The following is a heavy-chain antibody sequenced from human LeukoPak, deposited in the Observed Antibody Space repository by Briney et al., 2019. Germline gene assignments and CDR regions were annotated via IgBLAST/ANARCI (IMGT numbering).Heavy chain of an antibody. Sequence: ASVKVSCKASGYTFTSYYMHWVRQAPGQGLEWMGIINPSGGSTSYAQKFQGRVTMTRDTSTSTVYMELSSLRSEDTAVYYCARDVAVVGYSYGYLVYWGQGTLVTVSS. V-gene: IGHV1-46*01. J-gene: IGHJ4*02. CDR2: INPSGGST. D-gene: IGHD5-18*01. CDR3: ARDVAVVGYSYGYLVY. CDR1: GYTFTSYY.